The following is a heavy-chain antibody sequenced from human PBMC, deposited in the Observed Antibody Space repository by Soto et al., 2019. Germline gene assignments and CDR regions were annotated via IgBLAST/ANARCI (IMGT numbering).Heavy chain of an antibody. D-gene: IGHD6-6*01. CDR1: GYTFAYYG. V-gene: IGHV1-18*01. CDR2: ISAYNGNT. CDR3: AREYSSSWGVDY. Sequence: GASVKVSCKASGYTFAYYGIGWVRQAPGQGLEWLGWISAYNGNTHHAQNLQGRVTMTADTSTSTAYMELRSLRSDDTAVYYCAREYSSSWGVDYWGQGTLVTVYS. J-gene: IGHJ4*02.